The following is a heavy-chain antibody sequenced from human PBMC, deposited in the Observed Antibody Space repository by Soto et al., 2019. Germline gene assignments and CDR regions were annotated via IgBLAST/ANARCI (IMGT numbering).Heavy chain of an antibody. CDR1: GFTFSNYA. CDR3: ATLYDDYLVGAFAI. Sequence: GGSLRLSCVGSGFTFSNYAMSWVRQAPGKGLEWVSAISGSGGSTYYADSVKGRFTISRDNSKNTLYLQMNSLRAEDTAVYYCATLYDDYLVGAFAIWGQGTMVTVSS. V-gene: IGHV3-23*01. D-gene: IGHD4-17*01. J-gene: IGHJ3*02. CDR2: ISGSGGST.